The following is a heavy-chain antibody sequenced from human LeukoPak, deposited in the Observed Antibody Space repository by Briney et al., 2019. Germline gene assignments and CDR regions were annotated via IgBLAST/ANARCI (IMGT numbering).Heavy chain of an antibody. CDR1: GGSISSYY. CDR2: IYHSGST. CDR3: ARGFGYSKGYFDY. V-gene: IGHV4-59*12. J-gene: IGHJ4*02. Sequence: PSETLSLTCTVSGGSISSYYWSWIRQPPGKGLEWIGYIYHSGSTYYNPSLKSRVTISVDRSKNQFSLKLSSVTAADTAVYYCARGFGYSKGYFDYWGQGTLVTVSS. D-gene: IGHD4-4*01.